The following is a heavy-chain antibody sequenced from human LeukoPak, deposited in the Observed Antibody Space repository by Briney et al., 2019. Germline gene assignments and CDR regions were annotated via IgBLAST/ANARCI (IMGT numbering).Heavy chain of an antibody. D-gene: IGHD6-19*01. J-gene: IGHJ4*02. V-gene: IGHV1-69*13. CDR1: GGTFSSYA. Sequence: GASVKVSCKASGGTFSSYAISWVRQAPGQGLEWMGGIIPIFGTANYAQKFQGRVTITADESTSTAYMGLSSLRSEDTAVYYCAREEQVAGLFDYWGQGTLVTVSS. CDR3: AREEQVAGLFDY. CDR2: IIPIFGTA.